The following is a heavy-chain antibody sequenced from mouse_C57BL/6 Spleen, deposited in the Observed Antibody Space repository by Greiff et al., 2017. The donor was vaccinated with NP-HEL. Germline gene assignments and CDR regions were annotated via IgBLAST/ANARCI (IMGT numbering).Heavy chain of an antibody. V-gene: IGHV1-64*01. D-gene: IGHD3-2*02. CDR1: GYTFTSYW. Sequence: VQLQQSGAELVKPGASVKLSCKASGYTFTSYWMHWVKQRPGQGLEWIGMIHPNSGSTNYNEKFKSKATLTVDKSSSTAYMQLSSLTSEDSAVYYCAGAQATGALVYWGQGTSVTVSS. CDR3: AGAQATGALVY. J-gene: IGHJ4*01. CDR2: IHPNSGST.